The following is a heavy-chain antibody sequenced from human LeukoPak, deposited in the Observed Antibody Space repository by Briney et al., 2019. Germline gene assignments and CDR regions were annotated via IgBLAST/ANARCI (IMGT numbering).Heavy chain of an antibody. CDR1: GYTLTELS. D-gene: IGHD1-20*01. CDR3: ARSYNWNPPSLDY. J-gene: IGHJ4*02. Sequence: ASVKVSCKVSGYTLTELSMHWVRQAPGKGLEWMGGFDPEDGETIYAQKFQGRVTITADKSTSTAYMELSSLRSEDTAVYYCARSYNWNPPSLDYWGQGTLVTVSS. CDR2: FDPEDGET. V-gene: IGHV1-24*01.